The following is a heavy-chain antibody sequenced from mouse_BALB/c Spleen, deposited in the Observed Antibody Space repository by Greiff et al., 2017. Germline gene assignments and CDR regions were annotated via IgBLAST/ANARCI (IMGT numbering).Heavy chain of an antibody. J-gene: IGHJ4*01. CDR3: ATFYRFYAMDY. Sequence: VKLVESGPGLVAPSQSLSITCTVSGFSLTSYGVHWVRQPPGKGLEWLGVIWAGGSTNYNSALMSRLSISKDNSKSQVFLKMNSLQTDDTAMYYCATFYRFYAMDYWGQGTSVTVSS. V-gene: IGHV2-9*02. D-gene: IGHD2-14*01. CDR2: IWAGGST. CDR1: GFSLTSYG.